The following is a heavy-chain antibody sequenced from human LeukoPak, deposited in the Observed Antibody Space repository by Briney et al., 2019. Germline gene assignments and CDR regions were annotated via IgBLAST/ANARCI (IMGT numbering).Heavy chain of an antibody. J-gene: IGHJ6*03. Sequence: GRSLRLSCAASGFTFSSYAMHWVRQAPGKGLEWVAVISYDGSNKYYADSMKGRFTISRDNSKHTAYLQMSSLTTDDTGVYYCAKDQVPMDVWGKGTTVTVSS. V-gene: IGHV3-30-3*01. CDR3: AKDQVPMDV. CDR1: GFTFSSYA. CDR2: ISYDGSNK.